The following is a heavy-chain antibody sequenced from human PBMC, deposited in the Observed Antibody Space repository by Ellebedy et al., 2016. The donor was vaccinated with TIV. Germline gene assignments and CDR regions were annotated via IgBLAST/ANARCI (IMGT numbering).Heavy chain of an antibody. Sequence: MPSETLSLTCTVSGGSISSYYWSWIRQPPGKGLEWIGYIYYSGSTNYNPSLKSRVTISVDTSKNQFSLKLSSVTAADTAVYYCARDADSSGYYGTEGFGYWGQGTLVTVSS. D-gene: IGHD3-22*01. J-gene: IGHJ4*02. V-gene: IGHV4-59*01. CDR1: GGSISSYY. CDR3: ARDADSSGYYGTEGFGY. CDR2: IYYSGST.